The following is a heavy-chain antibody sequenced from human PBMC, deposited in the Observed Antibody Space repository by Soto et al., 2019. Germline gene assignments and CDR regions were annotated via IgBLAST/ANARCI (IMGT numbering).Heavy chain of an antibody. D-gene: IGHD2-15*01. CDR2: ISNDGSTE. CDR3: TKEINNHYSNSKWCFDC. CDR1: GFTFSSFG. J-gene: IGHJ4*02. V-gene: IGHV3-30*18. Sequence: QVKLVESGGGVVQPGRSLRLSCAASGFTFSSFGMHWVRQAPGKGLEWVAVISNDGSTEYFADSVKGRFTISRDNSKNTLYLQMDSLRAEDTAVYYCTKEINNHYSNSKWCFDCWGQGTLVTVSS.